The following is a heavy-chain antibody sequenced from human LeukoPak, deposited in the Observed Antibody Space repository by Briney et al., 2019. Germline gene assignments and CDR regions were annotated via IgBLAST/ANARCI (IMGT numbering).Heavy chain of an antibody. CDR2: INWNGGST. CDR3: ARRHTTNWYNWFDL. CDR1: GFTFSSYA. D-gene: IGHD1-1*01. Sequence: GGSLRLSCAASGFTFSSYAMSWVRQAPGKGLEWVSDINWNGGSTDYADSVKGRFTISRDNAKNSLYLHMSSLRDEDTAFYYCARRHTTNWYNWFDLWGQGTLVIVSS. J-gene: IGHJ5*02. V-gene: IGHV3-20*04.